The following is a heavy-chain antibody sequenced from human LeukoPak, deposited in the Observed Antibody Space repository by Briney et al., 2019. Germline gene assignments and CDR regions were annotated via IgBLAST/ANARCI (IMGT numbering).Heavy chain of an antibody. J-gene: IGHJ3*02. D-gene: IGHD5-18*01. Sequence: SETLSLTCTVSGGSISTSNYYWGWIRQPPGKGLEWIGSIYYSGSTYYNPSLKSRVTISVDTSKNQFSLKLSSVTAADTAVYYCARPVGGYSYRPDAFDIWGQGTMVTVSS. CDR3: ARPVGGYSYRPDAFDI. CDR1: GGSISTSNYY. CDR2: IYYSGST. V-gene: IGHV4-39*01.